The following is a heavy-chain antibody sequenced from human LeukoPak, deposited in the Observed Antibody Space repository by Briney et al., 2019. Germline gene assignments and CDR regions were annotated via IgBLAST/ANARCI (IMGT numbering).Heavy chain of an antibody. J-gene: IGHJ3*02. CDR3: AKDQGVIGKLAFDI. Sequence: PGGSLGLSCAASGFTFSSYAMHWVRQAPGKGLEWVAVISYDGSNKYYADSVKGRFTISRDNSKNTLYLQMNSLRAEDTAVYYCAKDQGVIGKLAFDIWGQGTMVTVSS. D-gene: IGHD3-16*02. CDR2: ISYDGSNK. CDR1: GFTFSSYA. V-gene: IGHV3-30-3*01.